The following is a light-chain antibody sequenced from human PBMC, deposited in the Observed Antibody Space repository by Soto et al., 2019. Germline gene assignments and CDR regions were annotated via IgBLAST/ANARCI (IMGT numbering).Light chain of an antibody. CDR1: QSVSSSY. J-gene: IGKJ1*01. Sequence: EIVLTQSPGTLSLSPGERATLSCRASQSVSSSYLAWYQQKPGQTPRLLIYGASSRATGIPDGFSGSGSGTDFTLTISRLEPEDFAVYYCHQYVTSPRTFGQGTKVDIK. CDR3: HQYVTSPRT. CDR2: GAS. V-gene: IGKV3-20*01.